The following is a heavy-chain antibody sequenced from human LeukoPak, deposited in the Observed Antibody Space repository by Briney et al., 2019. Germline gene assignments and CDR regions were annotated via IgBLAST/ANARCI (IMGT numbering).Heavy chain of an antibody. Sequence: GSLRLSCAASGFTFSSYSMNWVRQAPGKGLEWVSSISSSSSYIYYADSVKGRFTISRDNAKNSLYLQMNSLRAEDTAVYYCASSSGWYRGEIDYWGQGTLVTVSS. CDR3: ASSSGWYRGEIDY. D-gene: IGHD6-19*01. CDR1: GFTFSSYS. CDR2: ISSSSSYI. V-gene: IGHV3-21*01. J-gene: IGHJ4*02.